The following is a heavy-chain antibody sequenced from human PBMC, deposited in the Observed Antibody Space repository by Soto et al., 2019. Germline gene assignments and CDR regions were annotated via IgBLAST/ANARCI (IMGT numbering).Heavy chain of an antibody. V-gene: IGHV3-30*18. CDR1: GFTFSSFG. J-gene: IGHJ4*01. Sequence: GGSLRLSCAASGFTFSSFGMHWVRQAPGKGLEWVAVISYDGTEEKYADSVKGRATVSRDNSKNTVYLQMNRLRGDDSAIYYCAKGRFDVVTISPFDHWGQGTLVTVS. CDR3: AKGRFDVVTISPFDH. D-gene: IGHD3-3*02. CDR2: ISYDGTEE.